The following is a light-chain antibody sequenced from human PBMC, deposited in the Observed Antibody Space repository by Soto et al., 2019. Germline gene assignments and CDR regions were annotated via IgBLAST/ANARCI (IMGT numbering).Light chain of an antibody. Sequence: DIQMTQSPSSVSASVGARVTMTCRASQDISSWLAWYQQIPGKAPKVLIYAASHLQSGVPSRFRGSGAGTDFTLTISSLQPEDFATYYCQQSYSTPITFGQGTRLEIK. V-gene: IGKV1-12*01. CDR2: AAS. CDR3: QQSYSTPIT. CDR1: QDISSW. J-gene: IGKJ5*01.